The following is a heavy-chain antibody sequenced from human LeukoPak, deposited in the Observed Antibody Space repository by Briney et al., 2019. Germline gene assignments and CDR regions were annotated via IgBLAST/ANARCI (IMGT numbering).Heavy chain of an antibody. D-gene: IGHD6-6*01. CDR2: ISGSAGST. J-gene: IGHJ6*02. Sequence: PGRSLRLSCAASGFTFSSYAMHWVRQAPGKGLEWVSVISGSAGSTYYADSVKGRFTISRDNSKNTLYLQMNSLRAEDTALYYCAKDLSIASRPVLSHWGQGTTVTVSS. V-gene: IGHV3-23*01. CDR1: GFTFSSYA. CDR3: AKDLSIASRPVLSH.